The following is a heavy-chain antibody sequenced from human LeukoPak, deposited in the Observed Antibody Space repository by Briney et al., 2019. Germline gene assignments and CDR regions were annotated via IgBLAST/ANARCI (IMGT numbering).Heavy chain of an antibody. V-gene: IGHV4-61*02. CDR1: GGSISSGSYY. D-gene: IGHD6-19*01. CDR3: ARDSSGWYFGY. J-gene: IGHJ4*02. CDR2: IYTSGST. Sequence: PSETLSLTYTVSGGSISSGSYYWSWIRQPAGKGLEWIGRIYTSGSTNYNPSLKSRVTISIDTSKNQFSLKLTSVTAADTAVYYCARDSSGWYFGYWGQGTLVTVSS.